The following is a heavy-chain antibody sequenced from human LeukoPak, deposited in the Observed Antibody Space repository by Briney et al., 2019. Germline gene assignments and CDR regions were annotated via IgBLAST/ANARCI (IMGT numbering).Heavy chain of an antibody. J-gene: IGHJ3*02. CDR3: ARDLVTVTKGFDI. V-gene: IGHV4-59*11. Sequence: PSESLSLTCAVSDDSFSSHYWTWIRQPPGKGLEWIGYISYIGSTNYNPSLKSRVTISIDTSRNQFSLRLSSVTAADTAVYYCARDLVTVTKGFDIWGQGTMVSVSS. D-gene: IGHD4-17*01. CDR2: ISYIGST. CDR1: DDSFSSHY.